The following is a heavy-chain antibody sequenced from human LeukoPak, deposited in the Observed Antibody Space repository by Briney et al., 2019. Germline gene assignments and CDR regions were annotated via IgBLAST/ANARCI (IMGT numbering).Heavy chain of an antibody. Sequence: QPGGSLRLSCAASGFTVSSNYMSWVRQAPGKGLEWVSVIYSGGSTYYADSVKGRFTISRDNSKNTLYLQMNSLRAEDTAVYYCARERGGNPLEAFDIWGQGTMVTVSS. CDR2: IYSGGST. V-gene: IGHV3-66*01. CDR3: ARERGGNPLEAFDI. CDR1: GFTVSSNY. D-gene: IGHD4-23*01. J-gene: IGHJ3*02.